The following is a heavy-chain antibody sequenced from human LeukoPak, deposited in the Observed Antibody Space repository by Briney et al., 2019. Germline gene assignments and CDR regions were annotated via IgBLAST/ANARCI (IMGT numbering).Heavy chain of an antibody. CDR3: AREGVPWYFDL. J-gene: IGHJ2*01. CDR1: GGSISSGGYY. Sequence: SSQTLSLTCTVSGGSISSGGYYWSWIRQHPGKGLEWIGYIYHSGSTYYNPSLKSRVTISVDRSKNQFSLKLSSVTAADTAVYYCAREGVPWYFDLWGRGTLVTVSS. V-gene: IGHV4-30-2*01. CDR2: IYHSGST. D-gene: IGHD6-6*01.